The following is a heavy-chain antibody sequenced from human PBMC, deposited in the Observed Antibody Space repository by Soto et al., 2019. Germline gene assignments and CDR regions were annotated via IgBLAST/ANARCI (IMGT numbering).Heavy chain of an antibody. D-gene: IGHD6-13*01. CDR1: GGSISSYY. J-gene: IGHJ4*02. CDR3: AKDAIMVSSSFNYFDF. V-gene: IGHV4-59*01. CDR2: IYYSGST. Sequence: SETLSLTCTVSGGSISSYYWSWIRQPPGKGLEWIGYIYYSGSTNYNPSLKSRVTISVDTSKNQFSLKLSSVTAADTAIYYCAKDAIMVSSSFNYFDFWGQGALVTVSS.